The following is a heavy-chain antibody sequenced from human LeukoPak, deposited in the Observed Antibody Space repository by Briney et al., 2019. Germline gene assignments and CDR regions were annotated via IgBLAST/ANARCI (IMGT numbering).Heavy chain of an antibody. D-gene: IGHD2-15*01. CDR3: ARGDIVVVVAATTSDYFDY. J-gene: IGHJ4*02. V-gene: IGHV4-34*01. CDR2: INHSGST. Sequence: PSETLSLTCAVYGGSFSGYYWSWIRQPPGKGLEWIGEINHSGSTNYNPSLKSRVTISVDTSKNQFSLKLSSVTAADTAVYYCARGDIVVVVAATTSDYFDYWGQGTLVTVSS. CDR1: GGSFSGYY.